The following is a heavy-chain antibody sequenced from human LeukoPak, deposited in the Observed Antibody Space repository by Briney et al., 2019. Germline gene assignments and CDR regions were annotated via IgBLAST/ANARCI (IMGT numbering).Heavy chain of an antibody. D-gene: IGHD1-26*01. J-gene: IGHJ4*02. CDR3: AKEWELLVGPFDY. Sequence: GGSLRLSCAASGFTFSSYAMSWVRQAPGKGLEWVLAISGSGGSTYYADSVKGRFTISRDNSKNTLYLQMNSLRAKDTAVYYCAKEWELLVGPFDYWGQGTLVTVSS. CDR1: GFTFSSYA. CDR2: ISGSGGST. V-gene: IGHV3-23*01.